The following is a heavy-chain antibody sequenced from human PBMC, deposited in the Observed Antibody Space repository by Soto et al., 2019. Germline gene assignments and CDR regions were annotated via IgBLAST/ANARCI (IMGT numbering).Heavy chain of an antibody. D-gene: IGHD6-13*01. V-gene: IGHV1-3*01. Sequence: GASVKVSCKASGYTFTSYAMHWVRQAPGQRLEWMGWINAGIGNTKYSQKFQGRVTITRDTSASTAYMELSSLRSEDTAVYYCARRIAAAGLNYYGMDVWGQGTTVTVSS. J-gene: IGHJ6*02. CDR3: ARRIAAAGLNYYGMDV. CDR2: INAGIGNT. CDR1: GYTFTSYA.